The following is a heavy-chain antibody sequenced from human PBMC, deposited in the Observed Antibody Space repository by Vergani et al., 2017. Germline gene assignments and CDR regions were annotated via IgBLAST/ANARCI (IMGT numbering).Heavy chain of an antibody. CDR2: ISGDGGST. V-gene: IGHV3-43*02. CDR1: GFTFDDYA. Sequence: EVQLVESGGGVVQPGGSLRLSCAASGFTFDDYAMHWVRQAPGKGLEWVSLISGDGGSTYYADSVKGRFTISRDNSKNSLYLQMNSLRTEDTALYYCAKEHSSGWYFGMGAFDIWGQGTMVTVSS. CDR3: AKEHSSGWYFGMGAFDI. J-gene: IGHJ3*02. D-gene: IGHD6-19*01.